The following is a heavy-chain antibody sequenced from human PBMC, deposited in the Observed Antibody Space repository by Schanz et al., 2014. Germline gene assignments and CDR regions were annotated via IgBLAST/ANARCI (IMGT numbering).Heavy chain of an antibody. CDR2: ISSSSSYT. CDR3: AKDRQTTVNRVGYYYGMDV. D-gene: IGHD4-4*01. Sequence: VQLVESGGGLVKPGGSLRLSCVASGFTFSDYYMSWIRQAPGKGLEWVSYISSSSSYTNYADSVKGRFTISRDDAKNSLYLQMNSLRAEDTALYYCAKDRQTTVNRVGYYYGMDVWGQGTTVTVSS. J-gene: IGHJ6*02. V-gene: IGHV3-11*05. CDR1: GFTFSDYY.